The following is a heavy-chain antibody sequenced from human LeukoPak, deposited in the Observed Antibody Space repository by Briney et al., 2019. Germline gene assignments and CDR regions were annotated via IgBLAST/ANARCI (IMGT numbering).Heavy chain of an antibody. CDR1: GFSLTTSGVG. D-gene: IGHD2/OR15-2a*01. Sequence: SGPTPVTPTQTLRLTCTFSGFSLTTSGVGVGWIRQPPGKALEWLAVIYWDDDKRYSPSLKSRLRVTKDTSKSQVVLEMTNMDPVDTGTYYCMHRRTRSMGSGAFDVWGQGTTVTVSS. J-gene: IGHJ3*01. CDR2: IYWDDDK. CDR3: MHRRTRSMGSGAFDV. V-gene: IGHV2-5*02.